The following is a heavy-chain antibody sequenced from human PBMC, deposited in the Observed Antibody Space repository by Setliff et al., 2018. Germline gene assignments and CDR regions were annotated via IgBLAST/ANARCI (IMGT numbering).Heavy chain of an antibody. CDR1: GNTFTGYY. J-gene: IGHJ4*02. V-gene: IGHV1-18*04. D-gene: IGHD6-13*01. Sequence: VASVKVSCKASGNTFTGYYIHWLRQAPGQGLEWMGWISAYNGNTNYAQKVQGRVTMTTDRSTSTIYMELRSLRSDDTAMYYCARDAPYTNTWRYFDHWGQGTLVTV. CDR3: ARDAPYTNTWRYFDH. CDR2: ISAYNGNT.